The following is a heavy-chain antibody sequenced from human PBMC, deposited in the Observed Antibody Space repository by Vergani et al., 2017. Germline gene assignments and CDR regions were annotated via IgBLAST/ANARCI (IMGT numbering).Heavy chain of an antibody. CDR3: ARSIVSRNPPDYFDN. D-gene: IGHD1-14*01. J-gene: IGHJ4*02. CDR2: VEDSGYF. V-gene: IGHV4-59*01. Sequence: QVQLQESGPGLVRPSETLSLTCTVSGGSLSGYYWNWIWQTPGEGLEWIGYVEDSGYFNYNPSLKTRVSMSSDTSNNQFSLMLGSVTVADTAVYYCARSIVSRNPPDYFDNWGQGTLVTVSS. CDR1: GGSLSGYY.